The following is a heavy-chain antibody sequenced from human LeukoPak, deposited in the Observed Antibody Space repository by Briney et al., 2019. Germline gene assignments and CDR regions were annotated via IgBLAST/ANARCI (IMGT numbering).Heavy chain of an antibody. J-gene: IGHJ4*02. CDR2: INPNSGGT. D-gene: IGHD6-19*01. CDR3: ARVFLGYSSGWTAPPDY. V-gene: IGHV1-2*02. Sequence: ASVKVSCKASGYTFTGYYMHWVRQAPGQGLEWMGWINPNSGGTNYAQKFQGRVTMTRDTSISTAYMELSRLRSDDTAVYYCARVFLGYSSGWTAPPDYWGQGTLVTVSS. CDR1: GYTFTGYY.